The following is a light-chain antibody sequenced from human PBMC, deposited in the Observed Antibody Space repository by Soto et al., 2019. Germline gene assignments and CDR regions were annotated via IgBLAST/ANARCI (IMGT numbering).Light chain of an antibody. CDR3: LQDYNYPWT. CDR2: KAS. CDR1: QTISSW. J-gene: IGKJ1*01. V-gene: IGKV1-5*03. Sequence: DIQMTQSPSTLSVSLGYVVTVTCRASQTISSWLAWYQQKPGKAPKLLIYKASTLKSGVPSRFSGSGSGTEFTLTISSLQPDDFATYYCLQDYNYPWTFGQGTKVDI.